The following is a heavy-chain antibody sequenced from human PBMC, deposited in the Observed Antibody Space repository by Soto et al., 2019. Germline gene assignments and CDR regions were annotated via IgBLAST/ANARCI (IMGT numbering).Heavy chain of an antibody. CDR1: GYTFTSYY. CDR2: MNPNSGNT. V-gene: IGHV1-8*01. CDR3: AGVSRAVVQSRSLGY. D-gene: IGHD2-15*01. J-gene: IGHJ4*02. Sequence: QVQLVQSGAEVKKPGASVKVSCKAAGYTFTSYYINWVRQATGQGLEWMGWMNPNSGNTGSAQKFEGRVNMTRNTPIITADMELSSLRSEDTAVYYCAGVSRAVVQSRSLGYWGQGPLVSVSS.